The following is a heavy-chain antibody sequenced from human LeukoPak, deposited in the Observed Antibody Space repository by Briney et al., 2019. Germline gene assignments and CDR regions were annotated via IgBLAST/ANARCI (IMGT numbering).Heavy chain of an antibody. J-gene: IGHJ4*02. CDR3: ARVHSSGWAYYFDY. CDR1: GGSISSGSYY. CDR2: IYTSGST. V-gene: IGHV4-61*02. Sequence: PSETLSLTCTVSGGSISSGSYYWSWIRQPAGKGLEWIGRIYTSGSTNYNPSLKSRVTISVDTSKNQFSLKLSSVTAADTAVYYCARVHSSGWAYYFDYWGQGTLVTVPS. D-gene: IGHD6-19*01.